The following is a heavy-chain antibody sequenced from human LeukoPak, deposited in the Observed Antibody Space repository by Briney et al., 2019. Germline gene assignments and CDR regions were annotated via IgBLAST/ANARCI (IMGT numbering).Heavy chain of an antibody. CDR2: IYHSGTT. D-gene: IGHD4-17*01. CDR1: GDSISSGGYS. CDR3: ARVTTVTTFDY. J-gene: IGHJ4*02. V-gene: IGHV4-30-2*01. Sequence: SETLSLTCAVSGDSISSGGYSWSWIRQPPGKGLEWIGYIYHSGTTYYNPSLKSRVTISVDRSKNQFSLKLSSVTAADTAVYYCARVTTVTTFDYWGQGTLVTVSS.